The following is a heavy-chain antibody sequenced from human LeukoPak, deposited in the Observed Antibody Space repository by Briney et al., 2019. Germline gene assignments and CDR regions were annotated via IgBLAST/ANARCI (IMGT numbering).Heavy chain of an antibody. J-gene: IGHJ5*02. D-gene: IGHD2-2*01. CDR3: ARTDCSSTSCYHYNNWFDP. CDR2: FDPEDGET. V-gene: IGHV1-24*01. Sequence: GASVKVSCKVSGYTLTELSMHWVRQAPGKGLEWMGGFDPEDGETIYAQKFQGRVTKTEDTSTDTAYMELSSLRSEDTAVYYCARTDCSSTSCYHYNNWFDPWGQGTLVTVSS. CDR1: GYTLTELS.